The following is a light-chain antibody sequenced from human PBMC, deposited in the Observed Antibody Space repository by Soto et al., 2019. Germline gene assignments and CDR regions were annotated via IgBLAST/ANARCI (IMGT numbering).Light chain of an antibody. CDR1: SSDVGGYDY. Sequence: QSALTQPASVSGSPGQSITISCTGTSSDVGGYDYVSWYQHHPGKAPKLLIYDVSNRPSGVSNRFSGSKSGNTASLTISGLQAEDEGDYYCCSYTSSTTWVFGGGTKLTVL. CDR2: DVS. CDR3: CSYTSSTTWV. V-gene: IGLV2-14*03. J-gene: IGLJ3*02.